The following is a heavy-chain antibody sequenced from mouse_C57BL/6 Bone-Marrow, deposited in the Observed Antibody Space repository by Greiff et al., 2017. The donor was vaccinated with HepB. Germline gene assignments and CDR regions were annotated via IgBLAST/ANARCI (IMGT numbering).Heavy chain of an antibody. D-gene: IGHD2-1*01. CDR2: IDPSDSET. J-gene: IGHJ4*01. Sequence: QVQLQQPGAELVRPGSSVKLSCKASGYTFTSYWMHWVKQRPIQGLEWIGNIDPSDSETHYNQKFKDKATLTVDKSSSTAYMQRSSLTSEDAAVYCCARSLLSRAMDYWGQGTSVTVSS. CDR3: ARSLLSRAMDY. V-gene: IGHV1-52*01. CDR1: GYTFTSYW.